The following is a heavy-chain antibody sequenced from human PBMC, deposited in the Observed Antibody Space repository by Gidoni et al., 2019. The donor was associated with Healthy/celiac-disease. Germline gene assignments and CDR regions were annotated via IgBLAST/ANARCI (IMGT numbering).Heavy chain of an antibody. CDR3: ARSRFIGVGDS. CDR2: IYWNGDE. J-gene: IGHJ4*02. D-gene: IGHD3-3*01. V-gene: IGHV2-5*01. CDR1: GFSLSTSGVG. Sequence: QITLKETGPTLVKPTQTLTLTCTFSGFSLSTSGVGVGWIRQPPGKALEWLALIYWNGDERYSPSLKSRLTITKDTSENQVVLTMTNMDPVDTATYYCARSRFIGVGDSWGQGTLVTVSS.